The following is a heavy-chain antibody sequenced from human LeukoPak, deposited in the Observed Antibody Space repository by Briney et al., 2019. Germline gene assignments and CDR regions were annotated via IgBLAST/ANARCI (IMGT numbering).Heavy chain of an antibody. D-gene: IGHD3-3*01. J-gene: IGHJ4*02. V-gene: IGHV4-61*02. CDR3: AREGSIFGVAPYYFDY. CDR2: IYTSGST. CDR1: GGSISSGSYY. Sequence: SETLSLTCTVSGGSISSGSYYWSWIRQPAGKGLEWIGRIYTSGSTNYNPSLKSRVTMSVDTSKNQFSLKLSSVTAADTAVYYCAREGSIFGVAPYYFDYWGQGTLVTVSS.